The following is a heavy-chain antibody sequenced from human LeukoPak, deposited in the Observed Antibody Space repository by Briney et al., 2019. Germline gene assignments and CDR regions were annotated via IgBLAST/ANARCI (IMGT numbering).Heavy chain of an antibody. J-gene: IGHJ4*02. CDR3: AKDLGYDYVWGEGNLYDY. Sequence: GGTLRLSCEASGFTFRSYGMSWVRQAPGKGLEWVSVISGSGGKTDYADSVKGWFTISRDNSKNTMYLQMNSLRVEDTAEYYCAKDLGYDYVWGEGNLYDYWGQGTLVTVSS. V-gene: IGHV3-23*01. CDR2: ISGSGGKT. D-gene: IGHD3-16*01. CDR1: GFTFRSYG.